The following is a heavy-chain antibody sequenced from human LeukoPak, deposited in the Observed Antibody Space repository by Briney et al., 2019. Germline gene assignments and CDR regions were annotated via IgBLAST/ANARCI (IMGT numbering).Heavy chain of an antibody. CDR3: ARTHYGDLPFDY. D-gene: IGHD4-17*01. V-gene: IGHV4-34*01. CDR1: GGSFSGYY. J-gene: IGHJ4*02. Sequence: SETLSLTCAVYGGSFSGYYWSWIRQPPRKGLEWIGEINHSGSTNYNPSLKSRVTISVDTSKNQFSLKLSSVTAADTAVYYCARTHYGDLPFDYWGQGTLVTVSS. CDR2: INHSGST.